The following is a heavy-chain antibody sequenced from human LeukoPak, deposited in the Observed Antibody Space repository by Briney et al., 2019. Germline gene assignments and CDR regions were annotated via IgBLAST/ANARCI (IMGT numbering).Heavy chain of an antibody. CDR1: GFTFDDYG. CDR2: INWNGGST. Sequence: PGGSLRLSCAASGFTFDDYGMSWVRQAPGKGLEWVSGINWNGGSTGYADSVKGRFTISRDNSKNTLYLQMNSLRAEDTAVYYCAKDSCGGVRTSCPSPDDAFDIWGQGTMVTVSS. D-gene: IGHD2-2*01. CDR3: AKDSCGGVRTSCPSPDDAFDI. J-gene: IGHJ3*02. V-gene: IGHV3-20*04.